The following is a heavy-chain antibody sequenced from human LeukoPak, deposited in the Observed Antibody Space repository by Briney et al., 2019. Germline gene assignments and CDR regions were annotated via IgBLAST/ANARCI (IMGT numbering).Heavy chain of an antibody. CDR2: IYYSGST. V-gene: IGHV4-59*01. Sequence: PSETLSLTCTVFGGSISSYYWSWIRQPPGKGLEWIGYIYYSGSTNYNPSLKSRVTISVDTSKNQFSLKLSSVTAADTAVYYCAKAVYYYDSSGYYPNYYFDYWGQGTLVTVSS. D-gene: IGHD3-22*01. CDR3: AKAVYYYDSSGYYPNYYFDY. CDR1: GGSISSYY. J-gene: IGHJ4*02.